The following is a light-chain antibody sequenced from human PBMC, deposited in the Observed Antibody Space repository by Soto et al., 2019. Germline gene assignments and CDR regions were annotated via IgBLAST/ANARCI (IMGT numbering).Light chain of an antibody. CDR1: QSMSTW. CDR2: QAS. J-gene: IGKJ1*01. CDR3: QHYNSYSPT. Sequence: DIHLTQSPSTLSASVEDRVTITGRASQSMSTWLAWYQQEPGKAPKLLIHQASSLHSGVPSRFSGSGSGTDFTLTISSLHPDDFATYYCQHYNSYSPTFGQGTKVDIK. V-gene: IGKV1-5*03.